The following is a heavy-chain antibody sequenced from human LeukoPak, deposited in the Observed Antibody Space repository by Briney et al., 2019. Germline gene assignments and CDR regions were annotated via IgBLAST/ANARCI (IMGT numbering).Heavy chain of an antibody. D-gene: IGHD4-17*01. J-gene: IGHJ4*02. CDR1: GFTFPKYA. CDR3: AKDRSYAHFDY. V-gene: IGHV3-23*01. CDR2: ISGGGGSK. Sequence: PGGSLRLSCAASGFTFPKYAMNWLRQAPGKGLQWVSGISGGGGSKDYAESVKGRFTISRDNSKNTLYLQMNSLRAEDTAVYYCAKDRSYAHFDYWGQGTLVTVSS.